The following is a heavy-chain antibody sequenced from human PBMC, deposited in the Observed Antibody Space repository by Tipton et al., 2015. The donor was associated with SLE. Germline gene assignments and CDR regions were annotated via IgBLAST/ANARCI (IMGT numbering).Heavy chain of an antibody. Sequence: TLSLTCTVSGGSISSSSYYWGWIRQPPGKGLEWIGSIYYSGSTYYNPSLKSRVTISVDTSKNQFSLKLSSVTAADTAVYYCARESGRNWGCLFDYWGQGTLVTVSS. CDR1: GGSISSSSYY. D-gene: IGHD7-27*01. V-gene: IGHV4-39*07. CDR2: IYYSGST. CDR3: ARESGRNWGCLFDY. J-gene: IGHJ4*02.